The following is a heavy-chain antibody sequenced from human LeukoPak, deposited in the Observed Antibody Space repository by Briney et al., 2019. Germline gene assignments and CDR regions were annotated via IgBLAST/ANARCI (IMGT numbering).Heavy chain of an antibody. CDR3: AKDLWEYDSSVY. D-gene: IGHD3-22*01. CDR2: ISSSSSTI. Sequence: GGSLRLSCAASGFTFSSYSMNWVRQAPGKGLEWVSYISSSSSTIYYADSVKGRFTISRDNSKNTLYLQMNSLRAEDTAVYYCAKDLWEYDSSVYWGQGTLVTVSS. CDR1: GFTFSSYS. V-gene: IGHV3-48*01. J-gene: IGHJ4*02.